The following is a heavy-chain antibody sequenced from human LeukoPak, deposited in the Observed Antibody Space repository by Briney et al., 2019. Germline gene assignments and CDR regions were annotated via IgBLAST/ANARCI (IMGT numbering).Heavy chain of an antibody. CDR1: GYRFTSYW. CDR3: ARQGSSGPS. D-gene: IGHD6-19*01. V-gene: IGHV5-51*01. J-gene: IGHJ5*02. Sequence: GESLKIPSKISGYRFTSYWNGWVRPMPGKGLEWKTIIVPADSDTRYSPSFPGQVTISADQSISTAYLQWSSLRASDTARYYCARQGSSGPSWGQGTLVTVSS. CDR2: IVPADSDT.